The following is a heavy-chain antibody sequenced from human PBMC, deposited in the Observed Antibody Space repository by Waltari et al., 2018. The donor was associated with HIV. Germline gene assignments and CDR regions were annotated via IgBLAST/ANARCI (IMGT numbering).Heavy chain of an antibody. Sequence: QVQLVQSGAEVKKPGASVKVSCKASGYTFTGYYMHWVRQAPGQGLEWMGWNNPNRGGTNDAQKFQGRVTWTRDTSISTAYMGRSRRRSDDTAVYYWARGGRGTNAFDIWGQGTMVTVSS. CDR1: GYTFTGYY. CDR3: ARGGRGTNAFDI. V-gene: IGHV1-2*02. D-gene: IGHD3-16*01. CDR2: NNPNRGGT. J-gene: IGHJ3*02.